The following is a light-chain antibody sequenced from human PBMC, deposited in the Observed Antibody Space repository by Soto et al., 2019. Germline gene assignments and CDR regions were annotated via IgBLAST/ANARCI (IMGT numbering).Light chain of an antibody. CDR2: AAS. J-gene: IGKJ1*01. CDR3: LQHNSHPPST. V-gene: IGKV1-17*02. Sequence: DIQMTQSPSSLSASVGDRVTITCRASQAIRNDLNWYQQKPGKAPKRLIYAASSLQSGVPARFSGSVSQTEFTLTVSYLHPENSATYDCLQHNSHPPSTFGQVTKVEI. CDR1: QAIRND.